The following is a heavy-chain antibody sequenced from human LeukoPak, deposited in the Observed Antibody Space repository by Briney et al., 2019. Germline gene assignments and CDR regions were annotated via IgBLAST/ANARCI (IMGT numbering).Heavy chain of an antibody. CDR2: INSDGSWT. D-gene: IGHD2/OR15-2a*01. Sequence: GGSLRLSCAASGTYWMHWARQAPGKGLVWVSHINSDGSWTGYADSVKGRFTISKDNAKNTVSLQMNNLRAEDTAVYYCVTFYETYWGRGTLVTVSS. J-gene: IGHJ4*02. CDR1: GTYW. V-gene: IGHV3-74*01. CDR3: VTFYETY.